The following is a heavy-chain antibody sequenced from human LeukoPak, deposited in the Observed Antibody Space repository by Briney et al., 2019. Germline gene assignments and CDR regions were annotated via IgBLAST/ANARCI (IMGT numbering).Heavy chain of an antibody. J-gene: IGHJ4*02. Sequence: GGSLRLSCAASGFTFGGYWMSWVRQAPGKGLEWVANIKQDGSAKYYVDSVKGRFTISRDNSKNTLHLQMNSLRAEDTAVYYCAKHMGSSSGYYFPDWGQGTLVTVSS. CDR1: GFTFGGYW. CDR3: AKHMGSSSGYYFPD. CDR2: IKQDGSAK. D-gene: IGHD3-22*01. V-gene: IGHV3-7*05.